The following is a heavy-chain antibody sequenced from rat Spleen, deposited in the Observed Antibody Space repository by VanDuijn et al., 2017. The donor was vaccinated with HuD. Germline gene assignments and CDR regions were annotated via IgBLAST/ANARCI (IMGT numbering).Heavy chain of an antibody. Sequence: EVQLVESGGGLVQPGRSLKLSCAASGFTFSHYDMAWVRQAPAKGLEWVTSIRSSGGSTYYRDSVKGRFTVSRDNAESTLYLQMTSLRSEDTATYYCTRGGYFHSRVMDAWGQGASVTVSS. D-gene: IGHD1-12*03. CDR3: TRGGYFHSRVMDA. J-gene: IGHJ4*01. V-gene: IGHV5S23*01. CDR2: IRSSGGST. CDR1: GFTFSHYD.